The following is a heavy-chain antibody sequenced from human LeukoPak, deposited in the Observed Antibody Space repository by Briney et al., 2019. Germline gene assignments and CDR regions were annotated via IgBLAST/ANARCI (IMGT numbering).Heavy chain of an antibody. J-gene: IGHJ4*02. CDR3: ATWGGSYFDY. V-gene: IGHV4-59*01. CDR2: FYYSGST. CDR1: GGSISSYY. Sequence: PSETLSLTCTVSGGSISSYYWNWIRQPPGKGLEWIGYFYYSGSTNYNPSLKSRVTISVDTSKNQFSLKLSSVTAADTAVYYCATWGGSYFDYWGQGTLVTVSS. D-gene: IGHD3-16*01.